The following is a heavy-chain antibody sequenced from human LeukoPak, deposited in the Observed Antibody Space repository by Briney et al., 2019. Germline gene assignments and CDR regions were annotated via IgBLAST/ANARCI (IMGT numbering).Heavy chain of an antibody. CDR3: ARQRAARLGFNDAFDI. V-gene: IGHV1-69*06. CDR2: IIPLFGTA. J-gene: IGHJ3*02. Sequence: GASVKVSCKASGYTFTSYGISWVRQAPGQGLECMGGIIPLFGTAIYAQKFQGTVTITADKSTSTAYMELSSLRSEDTAVYYCARQRAARLGFNDAFDIWGQGTMVTVSS. CDR1: GYTFTSYG. D-gene: IGHD6-6*01.